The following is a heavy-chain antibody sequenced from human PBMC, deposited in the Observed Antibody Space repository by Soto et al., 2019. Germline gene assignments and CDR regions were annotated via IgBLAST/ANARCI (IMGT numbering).Heavy chain of an antibody. Sequence: QVQLQEPGPGLVKPSQSLSLTCSVSGGSINSGGYYWSWIRQHPGKGLEWIGSIFYSGSTYYNPSLKSRVTISVDTSKNQFSLKLKSVTVADTAVYYCARDRGDYDFWSGTGGYFDFWGQGTLVTVSS. D-gene: IGHD3-3*01. V-gene: IGHV4-31*03. J-gene: IGHJ4*02. CDR3: ARDRGDYDFWSGTGGYFDF. CDR1: GGSINSGGYY. CDR2: IFYSGST.